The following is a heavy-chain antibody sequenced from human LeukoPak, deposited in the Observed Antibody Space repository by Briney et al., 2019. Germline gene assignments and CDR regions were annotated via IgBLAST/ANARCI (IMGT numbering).Heavy chain of an antibody. CDR2: IYYSGST. Sequence: SETLSLTCTVSGGSISTYYWSWIRQPPGKGLEWIGYIYYSGSTSYNPSLKSRVTISVDTSKNQFSLKLSSVTAADTAVYYCASLRKRGGAFDIWGQGTMVTVSS. J-gene: IGHJ3*02. CDR3: ASLRKRGGAFDI. CDR1: GGSISTYY. V-gene: IGHV4-59*01.